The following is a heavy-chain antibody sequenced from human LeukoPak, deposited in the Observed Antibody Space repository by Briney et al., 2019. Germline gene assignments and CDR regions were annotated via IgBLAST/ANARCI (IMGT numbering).Heavy chain of an antibody. V-gene: IGHV3-30*18. Sequence: GRSLRLSCAASGFTFSSYGMHWVRQAPGKGLEWVAVISYDGSNKYYADSVKGRFTISRDNAKNSLYLQMNSLRAEDTAVYYCAKPTAEYFQHWGQGTLVTVSS. J-gene: IGHJ1*01. CDR2: ISYDGSNK. CDR3: AKPTAEYFQH. CDR1: GFTFSSYG.